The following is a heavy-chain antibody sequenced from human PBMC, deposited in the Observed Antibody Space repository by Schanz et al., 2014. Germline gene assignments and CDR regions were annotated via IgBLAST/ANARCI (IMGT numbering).Heavy chain of an antibody. J-gene: IGHJ4*02. CDR3: AKKVPAYNPFDS. CDR1: GFTFSGFW. CDR2: ITGASDHI. V-gene: IGHV3-23*01. D-gene: IGHD1-1*01. Sequence: EVHLLESGGGLVQPGGSLRLSCAASGFTFSGFWMTWVRQAPGKGLEWVSGITGASDHIDYAESVKGRFTISRDNSKNTLYLQMDSLRAEDTAVYFCAKKVPAYNPFDSWGQGTLVTVSS.